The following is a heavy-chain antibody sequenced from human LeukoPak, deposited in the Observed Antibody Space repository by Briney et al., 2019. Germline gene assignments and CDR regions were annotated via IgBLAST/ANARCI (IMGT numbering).Heavy chain of an antibody. J-gene: IGHJ4*02. CDR2: ISGSGGST. Sequence: GGSLRLSCATSGFTFSNYAINWVRQAPGKGLEWVSGISGSGGSTYYADSVKGRFTISRDNSKNTLYLQMNSLRAEDTAVYYCAEVTMVRGVIYSFDYWGQGTLVTVSS. CDR1: GFTFSNYA. D-gene: IGHD3-10*01. CDR3: AEVTMVRGVIYSFDY. V-gene: IGHV3-23*01.